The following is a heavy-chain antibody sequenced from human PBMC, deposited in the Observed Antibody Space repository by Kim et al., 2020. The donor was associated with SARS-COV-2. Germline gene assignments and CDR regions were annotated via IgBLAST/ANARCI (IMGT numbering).Heavy chain of an antibody. V-gene: IGHV3-23*01. D-gene: IGHD6-13*01. J-gene: IGHJ3*02. Sequence: SVKGRFTISRDNSKNTLYLQMNSLGAEDTAVDYCAKDLGIAAAEGDAFDIWGQGTMVTVSS. CDR3: AKDLGIAAAEGDAFDI.